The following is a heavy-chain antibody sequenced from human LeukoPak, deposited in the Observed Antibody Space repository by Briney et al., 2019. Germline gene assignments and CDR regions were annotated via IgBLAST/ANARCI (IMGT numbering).Heavy chain of an antibody. V-gene: IGHV4-4*07. CDR3: AREEGYCSSTSCYALYNWFDP. CDR2: IYTSGST. D-gene: IGHD2-2*01. CDR1: GGSISSYY. Sequence: SETLSLTCTVSGGSISSYYWSWIRQPAGKGLEWIGHIYTSGSTNYNPSLKSRVTISVDTSKDQFSLKLSSVTAADTAVYYCAREEGYCSSTSCYALYNWFDPWGQGTLVTVSS. J-gene: IGHJ5*02.